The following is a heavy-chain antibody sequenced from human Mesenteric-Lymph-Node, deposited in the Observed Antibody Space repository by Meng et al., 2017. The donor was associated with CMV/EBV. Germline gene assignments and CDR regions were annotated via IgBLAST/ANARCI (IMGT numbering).Heavy chain of an antibody. D-gene: IGHD3-10*01. CDR2: IYYSGST. Sequence: QLQLQESGPGLWKPSETLSLTCTASGGSISSSSYYWGWIRQPPGKWLEWIGGIYYSGSTYYNPSLKSRVTISVDTSKNQFSLKLSSVTTADTAVYYCARPHYYGSGSSPWFDPWGQGTLVTVSS. V-gene: IGHV4-39*01. CDR3: ARPHYYGSGSSPWFDP. J-gene: IGHJ5*02. CDR1: GGSISSSSYY.